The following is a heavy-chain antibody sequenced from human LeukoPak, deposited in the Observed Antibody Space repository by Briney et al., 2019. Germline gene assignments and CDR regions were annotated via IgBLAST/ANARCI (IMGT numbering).Heavy chain of an antibody. J-gene: IGHJ4*02. CDR3: ARGPYTSGWFSLDY. CDR1: GGSINSYY. D-gene: IGHD6-19*01. CDR2: IYYSGST. V-gene: IGHV4-59*12. Sequence: SETLSLTCTVSGGSINSYYWSWIRQPPGKGLEWIGYIYYSGSTNYNPSLKSRVTISVDTSKNQFSLKMSSVTAADTAVYYCARGPYTSGWFSLDYWGQGTLVTVSS.